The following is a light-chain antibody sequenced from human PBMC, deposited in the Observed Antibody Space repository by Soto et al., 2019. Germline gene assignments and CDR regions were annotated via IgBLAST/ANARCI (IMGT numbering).Light chain of an antibody. V-gene: IGLV2-14*01. Sequence: QSALTQTASVSGFPGQSITISCTGTDSDVGGYDYVSWYQQHPGKAPKLMIYGVTNRPSGVSSRFSGSKSGNTASLTISGLQADDEANYYCSSFTSSTTPHVVFGGGTKLTVL. CDR1: DSDVGGYDY. CDR2: GVT. J-gene: IGLJ2*01. CDR3: SSFTSSTTPHVV.